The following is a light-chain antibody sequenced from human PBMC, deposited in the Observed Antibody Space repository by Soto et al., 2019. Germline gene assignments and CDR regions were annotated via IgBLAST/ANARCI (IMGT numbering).Light chain of an antibody. CDR1: QSVSSN. CDR3: QQYDSWPRT. J-gene: IGKJ1*01. Sequence: EIVMTQSPVTLSVSPGERATLSCRAGQSVSSNLAWYQQKPGQAPRLLIYGASTRATGIPARFSGSGSGTEFTLTISSLQSEDFAVYYCQQYDSWPRTFGQGTKVDIK. V-gene: IGKV3-15*01. CDR2: GAS.